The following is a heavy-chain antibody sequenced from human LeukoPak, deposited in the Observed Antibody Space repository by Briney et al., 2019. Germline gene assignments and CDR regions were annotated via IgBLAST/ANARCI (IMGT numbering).Heavy chain of an antibody. V-gene: IGHV3-21*01. CDR2: ISSSSSYI. CDR3: ARVSGGGSGGYELDY. J-gene: IGHJ4*02. D-gene: IGHD5-12*01. CDR1: GFTFSSYG. Sequence: PGGSLRLSCAASGFTFSSYGMNWVRQAPGKGLERVSSISSSSSYIYYADSVKGRFTISRDNAKNSLYLQMNSLRAEDTAVYYCARVSGGGSGGYELDYWGQGTLVTVSS.